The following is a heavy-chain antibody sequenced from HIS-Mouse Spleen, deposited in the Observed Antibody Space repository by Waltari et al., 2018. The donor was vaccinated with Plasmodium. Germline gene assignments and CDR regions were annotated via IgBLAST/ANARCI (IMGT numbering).Heavy chain of an antibody. V-gene: IGHV3-66*01. CDR3: ARDTLHAFDI. CDR2: IYSGGST. J-gene: IGHJ3*02. CDR1: GGSISSNY. Sequence: VQLQESGPGLVKPSETLSLTCTVSGGSISSNYMSGVRQAPGKGLEWVSVIYSGGSTYYADSVKGRFTISRDNSKNTLYLQMNSLRAEDTAVYYCARDTLHAFDIWGQGTMVTVSS.